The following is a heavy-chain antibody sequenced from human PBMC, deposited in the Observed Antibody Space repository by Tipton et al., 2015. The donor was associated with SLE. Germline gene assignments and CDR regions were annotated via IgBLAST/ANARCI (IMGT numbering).Heavy chain of an antibody. D-gene: IGHD3-10*01. V-gene: IGHV4-4*07. CDR2: IYISGGT. J-gene: IGHJ3*02. Sequence: TLSLTCTVSGGSISSYYWSWIRQPAGKGLEWIGRIYISGGTNYTPSLKSRVTMSVDTSKNQFSLKLSSVTAADTAVYYCAGCGSGILDAFDIWGQGTMVTVSS. CDR1: GGSISSYY. CDR3: AGCGSGILDAFDI.